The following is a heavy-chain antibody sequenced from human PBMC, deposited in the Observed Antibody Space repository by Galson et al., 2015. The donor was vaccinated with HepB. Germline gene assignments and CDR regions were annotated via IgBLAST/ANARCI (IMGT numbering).Heavy chain of an antibody. CDR2: ISGSGVST. J-gene: IGHJ4*02. Sequence: SLRLSCAASGFTFTGYAMSWVRQAPGKGLEWVSVISGSGVSTYYADSVKGRFTISRDNSKNTLYVQMNSLRAEDTAVYYGAKRGFSYGLTSGSYGFWGQGTLVTVSS. CDR1: GFTFTGYA. CDR3: AKRGFSYGLTSGSYGF. D-gene: IGHD5-18*01. V-gene: IGHV3-23*01.